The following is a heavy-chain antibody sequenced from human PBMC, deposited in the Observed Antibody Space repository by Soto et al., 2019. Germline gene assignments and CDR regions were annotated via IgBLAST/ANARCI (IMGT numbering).Heavy chain of an antibody. D-gene: IGHD1-26*01. CDR3: AKGDKWESLLDY. V-gene: IGHV4-31*03. CDR2: IYYSGST. Sequence: QVQLQESGPGLVRPSQTLSLTCTVSGGSINSGGYYWSWIRQHPGKGLEWIGYIYYSGSTYYHPSLRIRITLSLDTSKNQFSLNLSSVTAADTAVYYCAKGDKWESLLDYLVQGILVTLSS. CDR1: GGSINSGGYY. J-gene: IGHJ4*02.